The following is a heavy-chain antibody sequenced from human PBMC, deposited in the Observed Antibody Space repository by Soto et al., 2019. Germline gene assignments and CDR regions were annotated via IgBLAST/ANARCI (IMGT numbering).Heavy chain of an antibody. CDR3: AKVPTGEMPTVFQAFDI. CDR2: INYSGGTT. D-gene: IGHD4-4*01. J-gene: IGHJ3*02. CDR1: GFTFSSYA. V-gene: IGHV3-23*01. Sequence: PGGSLRLSCEASGFTFSSYAMSWVRQAPGRGLEWVSSINYSGGTTYYADSLKGRFTISRDNSRNTLYLQMNSLRAEDTAVYYCAKVPTGEMPTVFQAFDIWGQGTMVTVSS.